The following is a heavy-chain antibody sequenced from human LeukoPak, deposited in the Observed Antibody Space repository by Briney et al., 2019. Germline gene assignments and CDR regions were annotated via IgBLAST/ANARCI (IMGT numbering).Heavy chain of an antibody. CDR3: ARGDGTTVNFGY. Sequence: ASVKVSCKASGYTFTSYDINWVRQATGQGLEWMGIINPSGGSTSYAQKFQGRVTMTRDTSTSTVYMELSSLRSEDTAVYYCARGDGTTVNFGYWGQGTLVTVSS. CDR1: GYTFTSYD. J-gene: IGHJ4*02. CDR2: INPSGGST. V-gene: IGHV1-46*01. D-gene: IGHD4-11*01.